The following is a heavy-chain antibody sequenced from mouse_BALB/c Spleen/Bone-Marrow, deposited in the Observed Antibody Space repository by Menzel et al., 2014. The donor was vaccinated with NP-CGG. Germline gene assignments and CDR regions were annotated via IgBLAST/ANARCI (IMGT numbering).Heavy chain of an antibody. Sequence: QVQLKESGPDLVRPGSSVKMSCKASDYTFTTYWMHWVKQRPGQGLEWIGMIDPSTSETRLNQKFKDKATLIVDKSSNTADMELSSLTSEDSAVYYCARRTLAMDYWGQGTSVTVSS. V-gene: IGHV1-52*01. CDR2: IDPSTSET. J-gene: IGHJ4*01. CDR3: ARRTLAMDY. CDR1: DYTFTTYW.